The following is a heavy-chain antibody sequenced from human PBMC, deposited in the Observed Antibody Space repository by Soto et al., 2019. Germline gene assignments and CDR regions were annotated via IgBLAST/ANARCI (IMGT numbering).Heavy chain of an antibody. CDR1: GGSISPYY. CDR3: ARKGAAASYAHYYMDV. Sequence: QVQLQESGPGLVKPSETLSLTCTVSGGSISPYYWSWIRQPPGQGLEWIGYVYYSGNTTYNPSLESRVTISVDTSRNRFSLNLTSATAADTAVYYCARKGAAASYAHYYMDVWGRGTAVTVSS. V-gene: IGHV4-59*01. CDR2: VYYSGNT. J-gene: IGHJ6*03. D-gene: IGHD6-13*01.